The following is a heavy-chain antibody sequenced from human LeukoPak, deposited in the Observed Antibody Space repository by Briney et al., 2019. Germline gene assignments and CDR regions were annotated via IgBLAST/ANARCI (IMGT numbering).Heavy chain of an antibody. J-gene: IGHJ4*02. CDR3: ARGVGDYYDSSGYYYGGDY. CDR1: GFTVSSNY. CDR2: ISSSSSTI. V-gene: IGHV3-48*01. D-gene: IGHD3-22*01. Sequence: GGSLRLSCAASGFTVSSNYMSWVRQAPGKGLEWVSYISSSSSTIYYADSVKGRFTISRDNAKNSLYLQMNSLRAEDTAVYYCARGVGDYYDSSGYYYGGDYWGQGTLVTVSS.